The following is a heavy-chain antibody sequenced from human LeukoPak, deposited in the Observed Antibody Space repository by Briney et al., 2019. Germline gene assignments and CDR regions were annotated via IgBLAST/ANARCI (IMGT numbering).Heavy chain of an antibody. CDR2: IYYSGST. V-gene: IGHV4-39*01. Sequence: SETLSLTCTVSSGSISGSNDYWAWIRQPPGKGLEWIGNIYYSGSTYYKPSLKSRVTISVDTSKNQFSLKLSSVTAADTAVYYRARHFRSYYGSGSYYPTYFDYWGQGTLVTVSS. CDR1: SGSISGSNDY. J-gene: IGHJ4*02. CDR3: ARHFRSYYGSGSYYPTYFDY. D-gene: IGHD3-10*01.